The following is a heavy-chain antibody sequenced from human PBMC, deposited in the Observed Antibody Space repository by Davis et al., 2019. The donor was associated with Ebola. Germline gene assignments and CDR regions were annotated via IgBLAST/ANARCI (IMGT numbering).Heavy chain of an antibody. D-gene: IGHD6-19*01. CDR1: GFTFSTFG. CDR3: AKGDNSGWYGVDY. CDR2: IRFDGSEK. V-gene: IGHV3-30*02. J-gene: IGHJ4*02. Sequence: GESLKISCSASGFTFSTFGMFWVRQAPGKGLEGMAFIRFDGSEKYYADSVKGRFTISRENSKATLDLQMNSLRAEDTAVYYCAKGDNSGWYGVDYWGQGTLVTVSS.